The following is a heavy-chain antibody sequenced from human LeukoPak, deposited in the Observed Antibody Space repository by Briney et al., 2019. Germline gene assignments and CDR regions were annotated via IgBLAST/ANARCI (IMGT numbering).Heavy chain of an antibody. CDR3: ARQRGSGWYHPHLF. V-gene: IGHV4-39*01. CDR2: MYYSGTT. D-gene: IGHD6-19*01. J-gene: IGHJ4*02. CDR1: GFTFSDYY. Sequence: GSLRLSCAASGFTFSDYYMSWIRQSPGKGLEWIASMYYSGTTYYNPSLKSRVTISVDTYKSQLSLKLSSVTAADTAVYYCARQRGSGWYHPHLFWGQGISVTVSS.